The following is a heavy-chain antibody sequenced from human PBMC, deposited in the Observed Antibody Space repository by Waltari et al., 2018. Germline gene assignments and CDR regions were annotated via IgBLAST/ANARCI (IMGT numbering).Heavy chain of an antibody. D-gene: IGHD1-26*01. J-gene: IGHJ3*02. CDR2: INHSGST. Sequence: QVQLQQWGAGLLKPSETLSLTCAVYGGSFSGYYWSWIRQPPGKGLEWIGEINHSGSTNCDRSLNSRGTISVDTSKNQVSRELGSVTAADTAVYYCAILGANSDAFDIWGQGTMVTVSS. CDR1: GGSFSGYY. CDR3: AILGANSDAFDI. V-gene: IGHV4-34*01.